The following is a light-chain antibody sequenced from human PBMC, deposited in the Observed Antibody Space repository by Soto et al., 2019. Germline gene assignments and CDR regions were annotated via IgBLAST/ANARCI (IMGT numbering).Light chain of an antibody. Sequence: QSVLTQPPSVSGAPGQRVTISCTGSSSNIGAGYDVHWYQQLPGTAPKLLIYDNSNRPSGVPDRFSGSKSGPSASLAITGLQAEDEADYYCQSYDSSLSGVVFGGGTKLTVL. CDR2: DNS. V-gene: IGLV1-40*01. CDR3: QSYDSSLSGVV. J-gene: IGLJ2*01. CDR1: SSNIGAGYD.